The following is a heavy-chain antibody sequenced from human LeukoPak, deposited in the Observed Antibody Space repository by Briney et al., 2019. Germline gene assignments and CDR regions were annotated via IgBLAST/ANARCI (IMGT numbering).Heavy chain of an antibody. J-gene: IGHJ6*03. Sequence: SVKVSCKASGGTFSSYAISWVRQAPGQGLEWMGGIIPIFGTANYAQKFQGRVTITADESTSTAYMELSSLRSEDTAVYYCARDVPAAATAGGYYYYMDVWGKGITVTVSS. D-gene: IGHD2-2*01. V-gene: IGHV1-69*13. CDR2: IIPIFGTA. CDR1: GGTFSSYA. CDR3: ARDVPAAATAGGYYYYMDV.